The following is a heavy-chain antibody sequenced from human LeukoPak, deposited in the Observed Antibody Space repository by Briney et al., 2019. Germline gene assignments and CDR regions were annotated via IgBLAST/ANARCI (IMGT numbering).Heavy chain of an antibody. CDR2: INHSGST. CDR3: ARAVYCSGGGCFWYFDL. Sequence: SETLSLTCAVYGGSFSGYYWSWIRQPPGKGLEWIGEINHSGSTNYNPSLKSRVTISVDTSKNQLSLKLSSVTAADTAVYYCARAVYCSGGGCFWYFDLWGRGTLVTVSS. CDR1: GGSFSGYY. V-gene: IGHV4-34*01. D-gene: IGHD2-15*01. J-gene: IGHJ2*01.